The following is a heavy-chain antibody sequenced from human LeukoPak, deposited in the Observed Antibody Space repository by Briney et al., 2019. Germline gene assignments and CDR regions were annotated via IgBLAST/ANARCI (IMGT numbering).Heavy chain of an antibody. D-gene: IGHD2-8*01. CDR3: ARDSVMVYAILGGAFDI. V-gene: IGHV3-21*01. CDR1: GFTFSSYS. J-gene: IGHJ3*02. CDR2: ISSSSSYI. Sequence: GGSLRLSCAASGFTFSSYSMNWVRQAPGKGLEWLSSISSSSSYIYYADSVKGRFTISRDNAKNSLYLQMNSRRGEDTAVYYCARDSVMVYAILGGAFDIWGQGTMVTVSS.